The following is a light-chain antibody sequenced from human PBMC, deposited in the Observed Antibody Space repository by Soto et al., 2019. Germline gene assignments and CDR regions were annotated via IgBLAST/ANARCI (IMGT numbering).Light chain of an antibody. CDR2: GAS. V-gene: IGKV3-15*01. Sequence: EIVITQSPATLSVSPGHRVTLSCRASQSVSSNLAWYQQKPGQAPRLLIYGASTRATGIPARFSGSGSGTEFTLTITSLQSDDFATYYCQQYNSKGTFGQGTKVDIK. CDR1: QSVSSN. CDR3: QQYNSKGT. J-gene: IGKJ1*01.